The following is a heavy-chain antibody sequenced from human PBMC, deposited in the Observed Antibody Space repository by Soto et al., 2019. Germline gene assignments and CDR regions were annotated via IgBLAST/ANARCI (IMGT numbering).Heavy chain of an antibody. J-gene: IGHJ4*02. CDR1: GGSFSGYY. Sequence: PSETLSLTCAVYGGSFSGYYLSWIRQPPGKGLEWIGEINHSGSTNYNPSLKSRVTISVDTSKNQFSLKLSSVTAADTAAYYCARSPGIAVAGSGNYFDYWGQGTLVTVSS. CDR2: INHSGST. D-gene: IGHD6-19*01. CDR3: ARSPGIAVAGSGNYFDY. V-gene: IGHV4-34*01.